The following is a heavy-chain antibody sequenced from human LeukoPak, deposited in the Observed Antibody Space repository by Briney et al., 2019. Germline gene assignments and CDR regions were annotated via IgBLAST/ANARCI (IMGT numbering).Heavy chain of an antibody. CDR1: GGSISSSSYY. Sequence: PSETLSLTCTVSGGSISSSSYYWGWIRQPPGKGLEWIGSIYYSGSTYYNPPLKSRVTISVDTSKNQFSLKLSSVTAADTAVYYCARWETYYYDSSGYYNPWGQGTLVTVSS. J-gene: IGHJ5*02. V-gene: IGHV4-39*07. D-gene: IGHD3-22*01. CDR3: ARWETYYYDSSGYYNP. CDR2: IYYSGST.